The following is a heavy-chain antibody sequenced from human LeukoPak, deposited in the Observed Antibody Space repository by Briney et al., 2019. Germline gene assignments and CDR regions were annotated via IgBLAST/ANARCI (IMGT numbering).Heavy chain of an antibody. Sequence: GGSLRLSCAAAGFTFSSCAMSWVRQAPGKGLEWVSGLSGSAGSTYYADSVKGRFSISRDNSKNTVYLQMNSLRAEDTAVYYCARDHRLDYWGQGTLVTVSS. D-gene: IGHD2-21*01. CDR1: GFTFSSCA. CDR3: ARDHRLDY. J-gene: IGHJ4*02. V-gene: IGHV3-23*01. CDR2: LSGSAGST.